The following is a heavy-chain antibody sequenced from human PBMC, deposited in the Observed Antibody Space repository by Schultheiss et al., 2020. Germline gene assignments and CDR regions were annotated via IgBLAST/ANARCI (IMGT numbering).Heavy chain of an antibody. D-gene: IGHD2-15*01. V-gene: IGHV4-39*01. CDR3: ARQYCSGGSCYLGGHFDP. Sequence: SETLSLTCTVSGGSISSGGYYWGWIRQPPGKGLEWIGGIYYTGSTYQNASLKSRVTISVDTSKNQFSLKLSSVTAADTAVYYCARQYCSGGSCYLGGHFDPWGQGTLVTVSS. CDR1: GGSISSGGYY. CDR2: IYYTGST. J-gene: IGHJ5*02.